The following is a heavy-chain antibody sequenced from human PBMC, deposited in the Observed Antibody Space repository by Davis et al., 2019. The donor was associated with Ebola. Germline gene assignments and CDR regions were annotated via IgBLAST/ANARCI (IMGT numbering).Heavy chain of an antibody. V-gene: IGHV3-30*03. Sequence: GESLKISCAASGFTFSTYGMHWVRQAPGKGLEWVAVISYDGSHKYYADSVKGRFTISRDNSKNTLYLQMNSLRAEDTAVYYCARATMLDYWGQGTLVTVSS. D-gene: IGHD3-10*01. J-gene: IGHJ4*02. CDR2: ISYDGSHK. CDR1: GFTFSTYG. CDR3: ARATMLDY.